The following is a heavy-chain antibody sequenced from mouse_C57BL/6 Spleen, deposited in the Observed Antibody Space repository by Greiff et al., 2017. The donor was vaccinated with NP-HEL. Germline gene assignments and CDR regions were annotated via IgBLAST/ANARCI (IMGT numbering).Heavy chain of an antibody. J-gene: IGHJ4*01. D-gene: IGHD6-1*01. CDR2: ISPGGGST. CDR3: AREDASYYYAMDY. V-gene: IGHV1-55*01. CDR1: GYTFTSYW. Sequence: QVQLQQPGAELVKPGASVKMSCKASGYTFTSYWITWVKQRPGPGLEWIGDISPGGGSTNYNEKFTSKATLTVNTSSSTAYMQLSILTSEDAAVYYCAREDASYYYAMDYWGQGTSVTVSS.